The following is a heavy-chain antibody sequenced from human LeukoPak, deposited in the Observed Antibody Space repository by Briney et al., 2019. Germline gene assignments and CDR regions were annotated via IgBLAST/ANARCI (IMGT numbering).Heavy chain of an antibody. CDR2: IYYSGST. CDR1: GGSISSSSYY. CDR3: ARDSGQQLVQDGSFYFDY. V-gene: IGHV4-39*02. J-gene: IGHJ4*02. Sequence: SSETLSLTCTVSGGSISSSSYYWGRIRQPPGKGLEWIGSIYYSGSTYYNPSLKSRVTISVDTSKNQFSLKLSSVTAADTAVYYCARDSGQQLVQDGSFYFDYWGQGTLVTVSS. D-gene: IGHD6-13*01.